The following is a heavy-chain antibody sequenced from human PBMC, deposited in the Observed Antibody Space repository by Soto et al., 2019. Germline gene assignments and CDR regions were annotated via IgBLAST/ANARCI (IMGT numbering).Heavy chain of an antibody. CDR3: AHRITGSSWSWWFDP. J-gene: IGHJ5*02. Sequence: QITLKESGPTLVKPTQTLTLTCTFSGFSLSTSGVGVGWIRQPPGKALEWLALIYWNDDKRYSPSLRSRLTITKITSKNQVVLTMTNMDPVDTATYYCAHRITGSSWSWWFDPWGQGTLVTVSS. CDR2: IYWNDDK. V-gene: IGHV2-5*01. D-gene: IGHD6-13*01. CDR1: GFSLSTSGVG.